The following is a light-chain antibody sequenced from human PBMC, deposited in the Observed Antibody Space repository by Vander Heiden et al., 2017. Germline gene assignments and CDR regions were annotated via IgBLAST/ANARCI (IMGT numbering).Light chain of an antibody. CDR2: SNN. CDR1: SSNIGSNP. V-gene: IGLV1-44*01. Sequence: PGQRVTISCSGSSSNIGSNPVNWYQQLPGTAPKLLIYSNNQRPSGVPDRFSGSKSGTSASLAISWLQAEDEADYYCAAWDDSLNGYVFGTGTKVTVL. CDR3: AAWDDSLNGYV. J-gene: IGLJ1*01.